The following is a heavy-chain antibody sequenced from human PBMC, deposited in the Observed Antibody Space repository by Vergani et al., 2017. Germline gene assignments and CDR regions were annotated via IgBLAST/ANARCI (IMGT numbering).Heavy chain of an antibody. CDR2: IYYSGST. CDR1: GGSISSSSYY. Sequence: QLQLQESGPGLVKPSETLSLTCTVSGGSISSSSYYWGWIRQPPGKGLEWIGSIYYSGSTYYNPSLKSRVTISVDTAKNQFSLKLSSVTAADTAVYYCARHLAYCGGDCYPYYYGSDVWGQ. J-gene: IGHJ6*02. V-gene: IGHV4-39*01. CDR3: ARHLAYCGGDCYPYYYGSDV. D-gene: IGHD2-21*02.